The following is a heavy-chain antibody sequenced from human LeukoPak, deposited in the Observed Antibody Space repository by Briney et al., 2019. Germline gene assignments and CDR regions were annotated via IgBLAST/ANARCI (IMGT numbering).Heavy chain of an antibody. J-gene: IGHJ6*03. CDR1: GFSFSSAYY. Sequence: SETLSLTCTVSGFSFSSAYYWGWIRQPPGKGLEWIGNVYHSGSTYFNPSLKSRVTISVDTSKNQFSLKLNSVTAADTAVYYCARGWDYYYYMDVWGRGTTVTVSS. CDR3: ARGWDYYYYMDV. D-gene: IGHD6-13*01. CDR2: VYHSGST. V-gene: IGHV4-38-2*02.